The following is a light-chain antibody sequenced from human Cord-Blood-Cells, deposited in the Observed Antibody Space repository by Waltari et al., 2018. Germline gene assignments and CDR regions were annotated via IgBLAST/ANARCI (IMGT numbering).Light chain of an antibody. CDR3: QQYGSSPWT. J-gene: IGKJ1*01. CDR2: GAS. V-gene: IGKV3-20*01. CDR1: QSVSSSY. Sequence: EIVLTQSPGTLSLSPGERATLSCRASQSVSSSYLAWYQHKPCQAPRLLIYGASSRATGIPDRFSGSGSGTDFDRTISRLEPQYLAVYYCQQYGSSPWTFGQGTKGEIK.